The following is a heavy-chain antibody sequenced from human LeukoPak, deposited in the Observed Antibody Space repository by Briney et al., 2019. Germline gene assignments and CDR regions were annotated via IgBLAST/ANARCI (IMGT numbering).Heavy chain of an antibody. D-gene: IGHD1-26*01. CDR1: GFTFSNYA. V-gene: IGHV3-23*01. CDR3: AKDASIVGASGQFDY. J-gene: IGHJ4*02. CDR2: ISTSSTNT. Sequence: GGSLRLSCAASGFTFSNYAMNWVRQAPGKGLEWVSLISTSSTNTHYAESVKGRFTISRDDSKSTLYLQMNSLRAEDTAVYYCAKDASIVGASGQFDYWGQGTLVTVSS.